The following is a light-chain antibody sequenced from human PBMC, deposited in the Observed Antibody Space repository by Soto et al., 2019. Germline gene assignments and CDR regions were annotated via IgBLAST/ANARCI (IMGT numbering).Light chain of an antibody. J-gene: IGKJ1*01. CDR2: AAS. Sequence: DIQMTQSPSSLSASVGDRVTITCRASQTISNYLNWYQQKPGKAPKLLISAASSLQSGVPSRFSGGGSGTDFTLSISSLQPEDFATYYCQQSYSTPPWTFGQGTKVDIK. CDR3: QQSYSTPPWT. V-gene: IGKV1-39*01. CDR1: QTISNY.